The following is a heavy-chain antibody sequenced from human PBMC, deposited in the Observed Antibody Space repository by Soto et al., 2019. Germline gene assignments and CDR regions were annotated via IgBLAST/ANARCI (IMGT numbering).Heavy chain of an antibody. CDR3: ASRPSSSLSN. D-gene: IGHD3-10*01. CDR2: IKSSSSKI. J-gene: IGHJ4*02. V-gene: IGHV3-48*01. Sequence: GGSLRLSCAASGFPFSSHWMTWVRQAPGKGLEWVSYIKSSSSKIYYADSVKGRFTVSRDNAKNSLYLQMNSLRAEDTAVYYCASRPSSSLSNWGQGTLVTVSS. CDR1: GFPFSSHW.